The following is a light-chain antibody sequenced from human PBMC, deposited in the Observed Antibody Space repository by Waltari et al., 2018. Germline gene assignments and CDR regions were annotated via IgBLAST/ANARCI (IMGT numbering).Light chain of an antibody. J-gene: IGKJ5*01. CDR3: HQRSEWPIS. Sequence: IVLTQSPATLSLSPGERATLSCRASQRIDNYLSWYQQKAGQAPRPLIYAASKRATGIPARFSGSGFGTDFTLTINSLEPEDFAVYYCHQRSEWPISFGQGTRLELK. V-gene: IGKV3-11*01. CDR2: AAS. CDR1: QRIDNY.